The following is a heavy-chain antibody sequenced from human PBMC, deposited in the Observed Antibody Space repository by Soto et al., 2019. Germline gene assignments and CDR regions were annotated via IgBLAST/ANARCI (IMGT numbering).Heavy chain of an antibody. V-gene: IGHV3-48*02. CDR3: ARDLSPGTIFGVVIESGGMDV. CDR2: VSSSSSTI. J-gene: IGHJ6*02. Sequence: GSLRLSCAASGFTFSSYSINWVRQPPGKGREWVSYVSSSSSTICYGDSVKGRFTISRDNAKNSLYLQMNSLRDEVTAVYSCARDLSPGTIFGVVIESGGMDVWGQGPTVTVSS. CDR1: GFTFSSYS. D-gene: IGHD3-3*01.